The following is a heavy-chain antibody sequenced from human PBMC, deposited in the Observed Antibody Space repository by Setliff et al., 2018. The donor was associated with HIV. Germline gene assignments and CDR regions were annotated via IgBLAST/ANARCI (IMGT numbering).Heavy chain of an antibody. CDR1: GFSFSDYY. CDR3: VKGRSGSYHW. CDR2: MRNRDRGYTT. Sequence: PGGSLRLSCVGSGFSFSDYYMDWVRQAPGKGLDWVGRMRNRDRGYTTEYAASVRGRFSVSRDNFKNTQYLQMNNLRPEDTAVYYCVKGRSGSYHWWGQGTLVTVSS. D-gene: IGHD1-26*01. V-gene: IGHV3-72*01. J-gene: IGHJ4*02.